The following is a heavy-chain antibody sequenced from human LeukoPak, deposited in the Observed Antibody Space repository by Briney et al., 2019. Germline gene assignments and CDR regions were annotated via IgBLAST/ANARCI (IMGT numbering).Heavy chain of an antibody. J-gene: IGHJ5*02. Sequence: SVKVSCKASGGTFSSYAISWVRQAPGQGLEWMGGIIPIFGTANCAQKFQGRVTITADKSTGTAYMELSSLRSEDTAVYYCARDSRRCSSTSCYWGWFDPWGQGTLVTVSS. V-gene: IGHV1-69*06. D-gene: IGHD2-2*01. CDR3: ARDSRRCSSTSCYWGWFDP. CDR1: GGTFSSYA. CDR2: IIPIFGTA.